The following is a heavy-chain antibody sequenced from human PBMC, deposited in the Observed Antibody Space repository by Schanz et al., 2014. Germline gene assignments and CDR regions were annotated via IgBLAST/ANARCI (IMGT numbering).Heavy chain of an antibody. V-gene: IGHV3-23*04. CDR3: AKTLFPGGTQTFGN. D-gene: IGHD2-8*02. CDR2: ISGSGGST. J-gene: IGHJ4*02. CDR1: GFTFSSYA. Sequence: EVQLVESGGGLIQPGGSLRLSCAASGFTFSSYAMTWVRQAPGMGLEWVSAISGSGGSTYYADSVKGRFTISRDNSKSTLYVEMNSLRVEYTAVYYCAKTLFPGGTQTFGNWGRGTLVTVSS.